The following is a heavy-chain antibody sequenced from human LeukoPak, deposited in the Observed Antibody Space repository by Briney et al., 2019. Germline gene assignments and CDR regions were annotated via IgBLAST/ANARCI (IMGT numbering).Heavy chain of an antibody. CDR2: ISYDGSNK. V-gene: IGHV3-30-3*01. J-gene: IGHJ4*02. CDR3: ARVSLAVAGFYFDY. Sequence: GRSLRLSCAASGFTFSSYAMHWVRQAPGKGLEWVAVISYDGSNKYYADSVKGRFTISRDNSKNTLYLQTNSLRAEDTAVYYCARVSLAVAGFYFDYWGQGTLVTVSS. CDR1: GFTFSSYA. D-gene: IGHD6-19*01.